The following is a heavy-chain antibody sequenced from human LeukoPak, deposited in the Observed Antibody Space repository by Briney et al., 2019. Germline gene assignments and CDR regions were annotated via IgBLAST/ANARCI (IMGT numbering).Heavy chain of an antibody. Sequence: GGSLRLSCAASGLTFSSCAMTWVRQAPKGLEWVSGISGSGGSTYYAASVKGRFTISEDNSKNTVYLQMNSLRAEDTAVYYCAKARSDCGDYGSEYWGQGTLVTVSS. D-gene: IGHD4-17*01. V-gene: IGHV3-23*01. CDR2: ISGSGGST. CDR3: AKARSDCGDYGSEY. CDR1: GLTFSSCA. J-gene: IGHJ4*02.